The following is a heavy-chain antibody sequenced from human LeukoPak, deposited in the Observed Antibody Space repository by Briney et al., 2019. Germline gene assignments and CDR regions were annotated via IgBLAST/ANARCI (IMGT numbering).Heavy chain of an antibody. CDR1: GGSFSGYY. Sequence: SETLSPTCAVYGGSFSGYYWSWIRQPPGKGLEWIGEINHSGSTNYNPSLKSRVTISVDTSKNQFSLKLSSVTAADTAVYYCARSQTYYYGSGSPTFDYWGQGTLVTVSS. J-gene: IGHJ4*02. CDR3: ARSQTYYYGSGSPTFDY. V-gene: IGHV4-34*01. D-gene: IGHD3-10*01. CDR2: INHSGST.